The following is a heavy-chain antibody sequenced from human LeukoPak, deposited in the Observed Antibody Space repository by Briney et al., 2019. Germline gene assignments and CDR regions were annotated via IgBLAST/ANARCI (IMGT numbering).Heavy chain of an antibody. Sequence: SVKVSCKASVGTFSSYAISWVRQAPGQGLEWMGGIIPIFGTANYAQKFQGRVTITTDESTSTAYMELSSLRSEDTAVYYCARVDTQPWQNYYYYYMDVWGKGTTVTVSS. CDR1: VGTFSSYA. V-gene: IGHV1-69*05. D-gene: IGHD5-18*01. J-gene: IGHJ6*03. CDR3: ARVDTQPWQNYYYYYMDV. CDR2: IIPIFGTA.